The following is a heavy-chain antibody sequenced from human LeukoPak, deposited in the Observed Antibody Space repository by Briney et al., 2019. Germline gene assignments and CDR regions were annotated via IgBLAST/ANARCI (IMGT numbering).Heavy chain of an antibody. V-gene: IGHV3-23*01. J-gene: IGHJ4*02. CDR3: AKEKGPYYYDSSGSDY. D-gene: IGHD3-22*01. Sequence: GSLRLSCAASGFTFSSYAMNWVRQAPGKGLEWVSGISGSGGSTYYADSVKGRFTSSRDNSKNALYLQMHSLRAEDTAVYYCAKEKGPYYYDSSGSDYWGQGTLVTVSS. CDR1: GFTFSSYA. CDR2: ISGSGGST.